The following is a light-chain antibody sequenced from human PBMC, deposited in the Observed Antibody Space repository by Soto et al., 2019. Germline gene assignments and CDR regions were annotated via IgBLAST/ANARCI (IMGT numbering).Light chain of an antibody. CDR1: QSVSTW. CDR2: DAS. CDR3: QQYNSYSPT. V-gene: IGKV1-5*01. Sequence: DIQMTQSPSSLSASVGDTVTITCRASQSVSTWLAWYQQKPGKAPKRLIYDASSLESGVPSRFSGSGSGTELTLTISSLQAEDSATYYCQQYNSYSPTFGQGTKVEIK. J-gene: IGKJ1*01.